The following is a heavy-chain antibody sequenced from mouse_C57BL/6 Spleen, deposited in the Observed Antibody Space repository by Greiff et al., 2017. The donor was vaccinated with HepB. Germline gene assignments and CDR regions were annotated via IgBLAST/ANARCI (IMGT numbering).Heavy chain of an antibody. CDR3: ARDQSSNGFAY. D-gene: IGHD2-5*01. Sequence: EVQVVESGGGLVKPGGSLKLSCAASGFTFSSYAMSWVRQTPEKRLEWVATISDGGSYTYYPDNVKGRFTISRDNAKNNLYLQMSHLKSEDTAMYYCARDQSSNGFAYWGQGTLVTVSA. CDR2: ISDGGSYT. J-gene: IGHJ3*01. CDR1: GFTFSSYA. V-gene: IGHV5-4*01.